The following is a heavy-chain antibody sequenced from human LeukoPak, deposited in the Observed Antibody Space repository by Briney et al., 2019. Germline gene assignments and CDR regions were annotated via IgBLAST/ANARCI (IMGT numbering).Heavy chain of an antibody. CDR1: GFTFSSYA. V-gene: IGHV3-23*01. CDR2: ISGSGGST. D-gene: IGHD5-12*01. CDR3: AKGSVTTIKSELDY. J-gene: IGHJ4*02. Sequence: GGSLRHSCAASGFTFSSYAMSWVRQAPGKGLEWVSAISGSGGSTYYADSVKGRFTISRDNSKNTLYLQMNSLRAEDTAVYYCAKGSVTTIKSELDYWGQGTLVTVSS.